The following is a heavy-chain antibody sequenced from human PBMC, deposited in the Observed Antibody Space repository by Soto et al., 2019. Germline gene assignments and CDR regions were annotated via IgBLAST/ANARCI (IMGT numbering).Heavy chain of an antibody. CDR3: ARGAYDSSGYRRYYFDY. J-gene: IGHJ4*02. V-gene: IGHV1-3*01. Sequence: ASVKVSCKASGFTFSAYYIYWVRQAPGQRLEWMGWINAGNGNTKYSQKFQGRVTITRDTSASTAYMELSSLRSEDTAVYYCARGAYDSSGYRRYYFDYWGQGTLVTVS. CDR1: GFTFSAYY. D-gene: IGHD3-22*01. CDR2: INAGNGNT.